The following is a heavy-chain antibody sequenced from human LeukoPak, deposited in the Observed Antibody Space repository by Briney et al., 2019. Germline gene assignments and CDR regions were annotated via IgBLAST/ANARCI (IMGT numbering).Heavy chain of an antibody. CDR3: ARDRHSSSWYERT. Sequence: GGSLRLSCAASGLTFGDYFMSWIRQAPGRGPEWISYITGETITYYADSVKGRFTISRDNAKNSLYLQMNSLRAEDTAVYYCARDRHSSSWYERTWGQGTLVTVSP. V-gene: IGHV3-11*04. CDR1: GLTFGDYF. CDR2: ITGETIT. J-gene: IGHJ5*02. D-gene: IGHD6-13*01.